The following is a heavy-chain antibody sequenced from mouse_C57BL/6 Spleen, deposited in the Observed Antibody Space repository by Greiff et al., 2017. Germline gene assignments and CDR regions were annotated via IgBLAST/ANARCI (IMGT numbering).Heavy chain of an antibody. CDR2: ISGGGGST. J-gene: IGHJ3*01. Sequence: DVMLVESGGGLVKPGGSLKLSCAASGFTFSSYTMSWVRQTPEKRLEWVATISGGGGSTYYPDSVKGRFTISRDNAKNTLYLQMSSLRSEDTALYYCARHGGGSTMVTTTGFAYWGQGTLVTVSA. D-gene: IGHD2-2*01. V-gene: IGHV5-9*01. CDR1: GFTFSSYT. CDR3: ARHGGGSTMVTTTGFAY.